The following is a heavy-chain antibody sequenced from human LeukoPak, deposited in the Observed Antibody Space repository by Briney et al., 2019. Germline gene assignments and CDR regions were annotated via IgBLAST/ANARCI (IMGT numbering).Heavy chain of an antibody. CDR1: GYTLTSYG. CDR2: ISAYNGNT. CDR3: ARFFDYDILTGSFDP. J-gene: IGHJ5*02. Sequence: RASVKVSCKASGYTLTSYGISWVRQAPGQGLEWMGWISAYNGNTNYAQKLQGRVTMTTDTSTSTAYMELRSLRSDDTAVYYCARFFDYDILTGSFDPWGQGTLVTVSS. V-gene: IGHV1-18*04. D-gene: IGHD3-9*01.